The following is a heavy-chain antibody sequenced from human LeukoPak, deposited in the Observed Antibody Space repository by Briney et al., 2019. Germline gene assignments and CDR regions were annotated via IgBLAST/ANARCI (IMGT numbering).Heavy chain of an antibody. CDR1: GYTITGYY. J-gene: IGHJ4*02. CDR3: GRDRHWNQGNFDY. V-gene: IGHV1-2*02. CDR2: INPNNGGT. D-gene: IGHD1-1*01. Sequence: ASVKVSCKAFGYTITGYYIHWVRQAPGQGLEWMGWINPNNGGTNSAQKFQGRVTMTRDTSVGTAYMELNRLTYDDTAVYYCGRDRHWNQGNFDYWGQGTLVTVSS.